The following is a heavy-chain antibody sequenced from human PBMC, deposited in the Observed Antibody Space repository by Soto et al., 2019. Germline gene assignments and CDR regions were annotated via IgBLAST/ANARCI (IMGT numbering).Heavy chain of an antibody. V-gene: IGHV4-39*01. D-gene: IGHD2-2*02. J-gene: IGHJ5*02. CDR1: GGSISRSTYY. CDR2: IYYSGST. Sequence: SETLSLTCTVSGGSISRSTYYWGWIRQPPGKGLEWIGSIYYSGSTYYRPSLKSRVTISVDTSKNQFSLKLSSMTAADTAVYYWARQVPAAIRLGWFDPWGQGPLVTVSS. CDR3: ARQVPAAIRLGWFDP.